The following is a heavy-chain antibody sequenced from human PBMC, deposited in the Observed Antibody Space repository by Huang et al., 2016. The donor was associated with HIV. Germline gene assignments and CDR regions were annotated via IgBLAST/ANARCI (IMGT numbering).Heavy chain of an antibody. D-gene: IGHD3-3*01. V-gene: IGHV4-34*01. J-gene: IGHJ4*02. CDR3: ARGDYDFWSGYSEYFDY. CDR1: GGSFSGYY. Sequence: QVQLQQWGAGLLKPSETLSLTCAVYGGSFSGYYWSWLRQPPGKGLVWIGEINNSGSTNYNPSIKSRVTISVDTSKNQFALKLSSVTAADTAVYYCARGDYDFWSGYSEYFDYWGQGTLVTVSS. CDR2: INNSGST.